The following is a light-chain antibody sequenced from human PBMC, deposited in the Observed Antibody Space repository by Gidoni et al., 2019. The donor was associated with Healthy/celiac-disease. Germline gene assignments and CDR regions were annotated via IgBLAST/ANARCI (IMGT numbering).Light chain of an antibody. Sequence: EIVMTQSPATLSVSPGERATLSCRASQSVSRNLAWYQQKPGQAPRLLIYGASTRATGIPARFSGSGSGTEFTLTISSLQSESFAVYYCQQYNNWPTWTFGQGTKVEIK. CDR1: QSVSRN. J-gene: IGKJ1*01. CDR2: GAS. V-gene: IGKV3-15*01. CDR3: QQYNNWPTWT.